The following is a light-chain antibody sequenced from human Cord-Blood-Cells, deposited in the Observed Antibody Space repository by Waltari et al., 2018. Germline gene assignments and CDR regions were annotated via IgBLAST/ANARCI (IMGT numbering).Light chain of an antibody. V-gene: IGKV3-11*01. CDR3: QQRSNWPIT. Sequence: EIVLTQSPATLSLSPGERATLSCRASQSVSSYLAWYQQKPGQAPRLLIYDASNSATGIPARFSGSGSGTDFTLTISSLEPEDFAVYYCQQRSNWPITFGQWSRLEIK. J-gene: IGKJ5*01. CDR2: DAS. CDR1: QSVSSY.